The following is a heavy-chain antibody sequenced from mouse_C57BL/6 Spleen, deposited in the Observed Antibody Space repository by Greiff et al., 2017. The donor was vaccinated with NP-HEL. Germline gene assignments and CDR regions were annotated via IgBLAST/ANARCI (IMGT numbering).Heavy chain of an antibody. CDR3: ARLVYGSSYEGFDY. V-gene: IGHV1-26*01. Sequence: EVQLQQSGPELVKPGASVKISCKASGYTFTDYYMNWVKQSHGKSLEWIGDINPNNGGTRYNQKFKGKATLTVDKSSSTADMELRSLTSEDSAVYYCARLVYGSSYEGFDYWGQGTTLTVSS. J-gene: IGHJ2*01. CDR1: GYTFTDYY. CDR2: INPNNGGT. D-gene: IGHD1-1*01.